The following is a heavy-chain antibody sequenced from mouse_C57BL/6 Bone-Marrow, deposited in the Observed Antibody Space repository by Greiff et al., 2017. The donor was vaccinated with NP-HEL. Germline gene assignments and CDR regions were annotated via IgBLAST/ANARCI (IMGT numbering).Heavy chain of an antibody. V-gene: IGHV1-72*01. CDR1: GYTFTSYW. J-gene: IGHJ4*01. CDR3: ARSSDYYGSRYYYAMDY. D-gene: IGHD1-1*01. CDR2: IDPNSGGT. Sequence: QVQLQQPGAELVKPGASVKLSCKASGYTFTSYWMHWVKQRPGRGLEWIGRIDPNSGGTTYNEKFKSKATLTVDKPSSTAYMQLSSLTSEDSAVYSCARSSDYYGSRYYYAMDYWGQGTSVTVSS.